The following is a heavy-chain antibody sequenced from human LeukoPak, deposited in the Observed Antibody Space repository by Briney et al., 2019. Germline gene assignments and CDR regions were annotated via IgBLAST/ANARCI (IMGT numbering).Heavy chain of an antibody. D-gene: IGHD3-16*02. CDR1: GFTFDDYV. Sequence: GRSLRLSCAASGFTFDDYVMHWVRQAPGKGLEWVSSISWNSRSIFYADSVKGRFTISRDNAKNSLFLQMNSLRPEDTAFYYCAKADSFGEVIPEGAFDVWGQGTMVTVSS. CDR2: ISWNSRSI. V-gene: IGHV3-9*01. J-gene: IGHJ3*01. CDR3: AKADSFGEVIPEGAFDV.